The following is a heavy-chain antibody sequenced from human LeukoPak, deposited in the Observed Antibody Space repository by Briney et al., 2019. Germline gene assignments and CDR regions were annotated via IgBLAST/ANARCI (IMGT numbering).Heavy chain of an antibody. V-gene: IGHV3-15*01. Sequence: GGSLRLSCAASGFNFSNALMSWVRQAPGKGLEWVGRIKSKTDGGTTDYAAPVKGRFTISRDDSKNTLYLQMNSLKTEDTAVYYCTTEAQWLVRRGGDYWGQGTLVTVSS. CDR2: IKSKTDGGTT. D-gene: IGHD6-19*01. CDR1: GFNFSNAL. J-gene: IGHJ4*02. CDR3: TTEAQWLVRRGGDY.